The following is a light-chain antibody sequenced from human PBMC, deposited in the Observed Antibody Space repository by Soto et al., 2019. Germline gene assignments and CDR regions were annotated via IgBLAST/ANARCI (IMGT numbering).Light chain of an antibody. V-gene: IGLV2-11*01. J-gene: IGLJ1*01. Sequence: LTQPRSVSGSPGQSVTISCTGTSSDVGGYNYVSWYQQHPGKAPKLMIYDVSKRPSGVPDRFSGPKSGNTASLTISGLQAEDEADYYCCSYAGSYTYVFGTGTKVTVL. CDR1: SSDVGGYNY. CDR3: CSYAGSYTYV. CDR2: DVS.